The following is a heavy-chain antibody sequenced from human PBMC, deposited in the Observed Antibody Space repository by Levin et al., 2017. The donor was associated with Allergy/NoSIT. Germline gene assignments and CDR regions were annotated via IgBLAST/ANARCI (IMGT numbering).Heavy chain of an antibody. J-gene: IGHJ5*02. D-gene: IGHD3-10*01. V-gene: IGHV3-7*01. CDR3: ARALKYGSGIRWFDP. CDR2: IKQDGSEK. CDR1: GFTFSSYW. Sequence: GGSLRLSCAASGFTFSSYWMSWVRQAPGKGLEWVANIKQDGSEKYYVDSVKGRFTISRDNAKNSLYLQMNSLRAEDTAVYYCARALKYGSGIRWFDPWGQGTLVTVSS.